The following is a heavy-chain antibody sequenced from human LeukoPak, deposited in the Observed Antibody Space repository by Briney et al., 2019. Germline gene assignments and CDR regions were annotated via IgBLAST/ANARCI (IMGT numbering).Heavy chain of an antibody. CDR1: GHTFTSYY. Sequence: VASVKVSCKASGHTFTSYYMHWVRQAPGQGLEWMGIINPSGGSTSYAQKFQGRVTMTRDTSTSTVYMELSSLRSEDTAVYYCARISEVSKDIVVVPAAPNVDYWGQGTLVTVSS. CDR2: INPSGGST. D-gene: IGHD2-2*01. J-gene: IGHJ4*02. V-gene: IGHV1-46*01. CDR3: ARISEVSKDIVVVPAAPNVDY.